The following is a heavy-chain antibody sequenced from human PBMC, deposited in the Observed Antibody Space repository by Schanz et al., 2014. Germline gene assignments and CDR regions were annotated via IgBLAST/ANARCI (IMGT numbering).Heavy chain of an antibody. D-gene: IGHD3-9*01. CDR1: GYTFTTYA. J-gene: IGHJ5*02. CDR2: ISVYTGNT. Sequence: QIQLVQSGPEVKKPGASVRVSCKASGYTFTTYAMSWVRQAPGQGLEWVGWISVYTGNTKYGQKVQGRVTMTADTSTNTAYMELRSLRSDDTAVYYCAKAEYDILTDSYSRLDPWGQGTLXTVSS. V-gene: IGHV1-18*01. CDR3: AKAEYDILTDSYSRLDP.